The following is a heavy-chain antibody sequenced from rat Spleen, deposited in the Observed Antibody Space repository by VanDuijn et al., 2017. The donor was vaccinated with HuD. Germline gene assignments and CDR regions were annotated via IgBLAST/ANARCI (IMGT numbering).Heavy chain of an antibody. D-gene: IGHD1-2*01. Sequence: QVQLKESGPGLVQPSRTLSLTCTVSGFSLTIYGVTWVRQPPGKGLEWIAAIWTGGSTFYNSALKSRLSISKDTSKSQVFLKMNSLQTEDTATYYCASSYMPFDYWGQGVMVTVSS. J-gene: IGHJ2*01. CDR1: GFSLTIYG. V-gene: IGHV2S8*01. CDR3: ASSYMPFDY. CDR2: IWTGGST.